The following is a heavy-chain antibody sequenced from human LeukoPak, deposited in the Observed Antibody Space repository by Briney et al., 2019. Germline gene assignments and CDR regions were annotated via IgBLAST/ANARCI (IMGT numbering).Heavy chain of an antibody. D-gene: IGHD2-15*01. CDR3: ARLGCSGGSCYSESLGDY. J-gene: IGHJ4*02. Sequence: SETLSLTCTVSGGSISSYYWSWIRQPPGKGLEWIGYIYYSGSTNYNPSLKSRVTISVDTSKNQFSLKLSSVTAADTAVYYCARLGCSGGSCYSESLGDYWGQGTLVTVSS. CDR1: GGSISSYY. CDR2: IYYSGST. V-gene: IGHV4-59*08.